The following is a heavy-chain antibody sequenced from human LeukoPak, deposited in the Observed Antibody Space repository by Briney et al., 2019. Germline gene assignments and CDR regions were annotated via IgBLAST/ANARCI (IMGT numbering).Heavy chain of an antibody. CDR2: IYSGGST. Sequence: GGSLRLSCAASGFTVSSYYMTWVRQAPGKGLECVSVIYSGGSTYYADSVKGRFTVSRDNSKNTLYLQMNSLRAEDTAMYYCARGLGYCTSTTCLLPFDYWGQGTLVTVSS. V-gene: IGHV3-53*01. CDR3: ARGLGYCTSTTCLLPFDY. J-gene: IGHJ4*02. D-gene: IGHD2-2*01. CDR1: GFTVSSYY.